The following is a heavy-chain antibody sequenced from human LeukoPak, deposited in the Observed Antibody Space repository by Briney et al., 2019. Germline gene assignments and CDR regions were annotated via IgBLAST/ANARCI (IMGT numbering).Heavy chain of an antibody. CDR2: ISAYNGNT. D-gene: IGHD6-19*01. V-gene: IGHV1-18*01. CDR1: GYTFTSYG. Sequence: GASVKVSCKASGYTFTSYGISWVRPAPGQGLEWMGWISAYNGNTNYAQKLQGRITMTTDTSTSTAYMELRSLRSDDTAVYYCARDTAAVAGNDFDYWGQGTLVTVSS. J-gene: IGHJ4*02. CDR3: ARDTAAVAGNDFDY.